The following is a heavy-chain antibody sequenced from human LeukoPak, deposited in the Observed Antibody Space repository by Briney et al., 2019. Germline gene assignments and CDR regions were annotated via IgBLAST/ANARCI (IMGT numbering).Heavy chain of an antibody. Sequence: ASVKVSCKASGGTFSSYAISWVRQAPGQGLEWMGRIIPIFGIANYAQKFQGRVTITADKSTSTAYMELSSLRSEDTAVYYCAGEGTIFHNWFDPWGQGTLVTVSS. CDR1: GGTFSSYA. CDR2: IIPIFGIA. V-gene: IGHV1-69*04. CDR3: AGEGTIFHNWFDP. D-gene: IGHD3-3*01. J-gene: IGHJ5*02.